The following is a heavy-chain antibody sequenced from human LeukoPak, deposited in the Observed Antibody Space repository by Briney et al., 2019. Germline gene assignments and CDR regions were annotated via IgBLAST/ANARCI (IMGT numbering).Heavy chain of an antibody. J-gene: IGHJ4*02. V-gene: IGHV3-30*18. Sequence: GRSLRLSCAASGFTFSSFGMHWVRQAPGKGLEWVALISYDGSNKHYADSVKGRFTISRDNSKNPLYLQLNRLRAEDTAVYYCAKDRDSSGYYFDCWGQGTLVTVSS. CDR1: GFTFSSFG. CDR2: ISYDGSNK. D-gene: IGHD3-22*01. CDR3: AKDRDSSGYYFDC.